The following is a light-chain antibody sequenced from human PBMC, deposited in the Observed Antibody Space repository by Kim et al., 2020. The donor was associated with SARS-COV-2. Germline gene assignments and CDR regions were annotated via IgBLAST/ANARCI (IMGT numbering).Light chain of an antibody. V-gene: IGLV2-14*01. CDR2: DVS. CDR1: SSDVGRYNY. CDR3: SSYTSSSTSVV. J-gene: IGLJ2*01. Sequence: QSALTQPASVSGSPGQSITISCTGTSSDVGRYNYVSWYQQHPGKAPKLMIYDVSKRPSGVSNRFSGSKSGNTASLTISGLQAEDEADYYCSSYTSSSTSVVFGGGTQLTV.